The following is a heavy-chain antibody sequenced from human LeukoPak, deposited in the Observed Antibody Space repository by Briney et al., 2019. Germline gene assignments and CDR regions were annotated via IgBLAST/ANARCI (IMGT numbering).Heavy chain of an antibody. V-gene: IGHV3-30*04. D-gene: IGHD4-17*01. CDR2: ISYDGSDK. J-gene: IGHJ4*02. CDR3: ARDYGDYDLDY. CDR1: GFTFSNYA. Sequence: GGSLRLSCVASGFTFSNYAMSWVRQAPGKGLEWVAVISYDGSDKFYADSVRGRFTISRDNSKNTLYLQMNSLRAEDTAVYYCARDYGDYDLDYWGQGTLVTVSS.